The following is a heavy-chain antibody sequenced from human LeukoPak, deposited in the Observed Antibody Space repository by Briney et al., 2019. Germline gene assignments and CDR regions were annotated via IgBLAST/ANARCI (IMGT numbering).Heavy chain of an antibody. D-gene: IGHD2-2*01. J-gene: IGHJ4*02. Sequence: GGSLRLSCVASGFMFGDYWMRWVRQAPGKGLEWVASINQNEVVKYYVDSVKGRFTISRDNAKTSLFLQMNSLRIDDTAMYYCTRTVNAASDFWGQGTLVTASS. CDR3: TRTVNAASDF. V-gene: IGHV3-7*03. CDR2: INQNEVVK. CDR1: GFMFGDYW.